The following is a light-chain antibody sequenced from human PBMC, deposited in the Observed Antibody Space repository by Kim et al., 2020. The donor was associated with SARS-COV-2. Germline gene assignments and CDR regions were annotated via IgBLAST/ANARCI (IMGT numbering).Light chain of an antibody. CDR2: EVS. Sequence: QSALTQPPSVSGSPGQSVTISCTGTSSDVGSYNRVSWYQQPPGTAPKLMIYEVSNRPSGVPDRFSGSKSGNTASLTISGLQAEDEADYYCSSYTSSSTWVFGGGTQQTVL. V-gene: IGLV2-18*02. J-gene: IGLJ3*02. CDR1: SSDVGSYNR. CDR3: SSYTSSSTWV.